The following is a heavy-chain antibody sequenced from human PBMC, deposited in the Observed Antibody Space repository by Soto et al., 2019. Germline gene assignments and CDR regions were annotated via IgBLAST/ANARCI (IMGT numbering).Heavy chain of an antibody. D-gene: IGHD3-22*01. CDR1: GFTFSSYA. J-gene: IGHJ4*02. CDR2: ISGSGGST. Sequence: EVQLLESGGGLVQPGGSLRLSCAASGFTFSSYAMSWVRQAPGKGLEWVSAISGSGGSTYYADSVKGRFTISRDNSKNTLYLQMNSLRAEDTAVYYCAKVATMIVVVIRGFDYWGQGTLVTVSS. CDR3: AKVATMIVVVIRGFDY. V-gene: IGHV3-23*01.